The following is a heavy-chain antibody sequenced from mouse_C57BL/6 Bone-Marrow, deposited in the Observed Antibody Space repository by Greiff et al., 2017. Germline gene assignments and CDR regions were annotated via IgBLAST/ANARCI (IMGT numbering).Heavy chain of an antibody. D-gene: IGHD1-1*01. CDR2: INPSNGGT. V-gene: IGHV1-53*01. CDR3: ARGSITTADWYFDV. J-gene: IGHJ1*03. Sequence: VQLQQPGTELVKPGASVKLSCKASGYTFTSYWMHWVKQRPGQGLEWIGNINPSNGGTTSNEKFKSKATLTVDKSSSTAYMQLSSLTSEDSAVYYCARGSITTADWYFDVWGTGTTVTVSS. CDR1: GYTFTSYW.